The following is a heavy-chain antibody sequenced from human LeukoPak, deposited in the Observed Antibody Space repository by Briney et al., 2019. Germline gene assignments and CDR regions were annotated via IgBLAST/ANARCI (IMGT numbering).Heavy chain of an antibody. CDR3: AREFPSSSNWYAKWFDP. CDR1: GYTFTGYY. J-gene: IGHJ5*02. V-gene: IGHV1-2*02. D-gene: IGHD6-13*01. CDR2: INPHTGGT. Sequence: ASVKVSCKASGYTFTGYYMHWVRQAPGQGLEWMGWINPHTGGTNYAQKFQGRVTMTRDTSISTASMELSRLTFDDTAVYYCAREFPSSSNWYAKWFDPWGQGTLVTVSS.